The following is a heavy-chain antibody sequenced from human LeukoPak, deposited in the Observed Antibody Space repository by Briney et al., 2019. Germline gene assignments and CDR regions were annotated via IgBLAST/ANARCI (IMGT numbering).Heavy chain of an antibody. CDR2: NYHSGST. V-gene: IGHV4-38-2*01. Sequence: AETLSLTCAVSGYSISSGYYWGWIRQPPGKGLEWSGSNYHSGSTTSNPALKSRGTISVDRSKNQYSLKLRLKTVTATAVYYCARPXXXTWXXPWGQGTLVTVSS. J-gene: IGHJ5*02. CDR1: GYSISSGYY. CDR3: ARPXXXTWXXP.